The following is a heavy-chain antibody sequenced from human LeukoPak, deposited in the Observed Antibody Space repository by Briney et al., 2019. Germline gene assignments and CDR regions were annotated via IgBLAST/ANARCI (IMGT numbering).Heavy chain of an antibody. CDR1: GFTFSDYY. CDR2: ISSSSSYT. D-gene: IGHD5-18*01. CDR3: ARDRGYSYGPFDY. J-gene: IGHJ4*02. Sequence: TGGSLRLSCAASGFTFSDYYMSWIRQAPGKGLEWVSYISSSSSYTTYADSVKGRFTISRDNAKNSLYLQMNSLRAEDTAVYYCARDRGYSYGPFDYWGQGTLVTVSS. V-gene: IGHV3-11*05.